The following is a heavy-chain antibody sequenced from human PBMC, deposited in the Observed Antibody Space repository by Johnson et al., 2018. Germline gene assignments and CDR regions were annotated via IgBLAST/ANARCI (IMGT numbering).Heavy chain of an antibody. CDR3: ANIRELLDGVAVDI. D-gene: IGHD1-26*01. CDR1: GYTFTSYD. J-gene: IGHJ3*02. V-gene: IGHV1-8*01. Sequence: VQLVETGAEVKKPGASVKVSCKASGYTFTSYDINWVRQATGQGLEWMGWMNPNSGNTGYAQKFQGRVTMTRNTSISTAYLELSSLRSEDTAVYSCANIRELLDGVAVDIWGQGTMVTVSS. CDR2: MNPNSGNT.